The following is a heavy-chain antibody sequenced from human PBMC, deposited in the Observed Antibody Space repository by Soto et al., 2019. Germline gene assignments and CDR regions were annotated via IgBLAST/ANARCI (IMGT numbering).Heavy chain of an antibody. CDR1: GFTVSSNY. D-gene: IGHD3-3*01. V-gene: IGHV3-53*04. CDR3: ARAARKLKTLRFLEWLPYYYMDV. Sequence: PGGSLRLSCAASGFTVSSNYMSWVRQAPGKGLEWVSVIYSGGSTYYADSVKGRFTISRHNSKNTLYLQMNSLRAEDTAVYYCARAARKLKTLRFLEWLPYYYMDVWGKGTTVTVSS. J-gene: IGHJ6*03. CDR2: IYSGGST.